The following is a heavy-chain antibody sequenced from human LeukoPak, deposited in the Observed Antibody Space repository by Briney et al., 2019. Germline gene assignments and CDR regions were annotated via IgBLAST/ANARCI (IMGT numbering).Heavy chain of an antibody. V-gene: IGHV3-9*01. CDR2: ISWNSGSI. D-gene: IGHD3-10*01. J-gene: IGHJ3*02. CDR3: AKDTARWFGENDAFDI. Sequence: PGRSLRLSCAASGFTFDDYDMHWVRQAPGKGLEWVSGISWNSGSIGYADSVKGRFTISRDNAKNSLYLQMNSLRAEDTALYYCAKDTARWFGENDAFDIWGQGTMVTVSS. CDR1: GFTFDDYD.